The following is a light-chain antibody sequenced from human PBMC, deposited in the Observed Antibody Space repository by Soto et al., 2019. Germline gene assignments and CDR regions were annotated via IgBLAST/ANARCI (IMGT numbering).Light chain of an antibody. CDR2: HAS. CDR1: QSISTW. J-gene: IGKJ1*01. Sequence: DIQMTQSPSTLSASIGDRVTITCRASQSISTWLAWYRQKPGEAPKLLIYHASNLESGVPTRFSGSGSGTEFPLTISSLPPDDFATYYYQQYKSYSWTFGPGTKVDI. CDR3: QQYKSYSWT. V-gene: IGKV1-5*03.